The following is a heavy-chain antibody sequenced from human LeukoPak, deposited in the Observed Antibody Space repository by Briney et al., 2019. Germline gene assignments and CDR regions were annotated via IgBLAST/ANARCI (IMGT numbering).Heavy chain of an antibody. CDR1: GFIFSNYG. Sequence: GGSLRLSCAASGFIFSNYGMRWVRQAPGKGLEWVANIKQDGSEKYYVDSVKGRFTISRDNAKNSLYLQMNSLRGEDTAVYYCARLWGDATIFDLWGQGTLVTVSS. J-gene: IGHJ4*02. V-gene: IGHV3-7*01. CDR2: IKQDGSEK. CDR3: ARLWGDATIFDL. D-gene: IGHD3-10*01.